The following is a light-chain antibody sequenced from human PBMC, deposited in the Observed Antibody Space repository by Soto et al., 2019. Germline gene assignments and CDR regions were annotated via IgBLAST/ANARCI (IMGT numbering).Light chain of an antibody. CDR3: QQYDSYSSKT. CDR1: QSIRSW. CDR2: DAA. Sequence: DIQMTQSPSTLSASVGDRVTITCRASQSIRSWLDWYQQKPGKAPKVLIYDAATLQSGVPARFSGSGSGTEFTLTISSLQPDDFGTYYCQQYDSYSSKTFGQGTKVEVK. J-gene: IGKJ1*01. V-gene: IGKV1-5*01.